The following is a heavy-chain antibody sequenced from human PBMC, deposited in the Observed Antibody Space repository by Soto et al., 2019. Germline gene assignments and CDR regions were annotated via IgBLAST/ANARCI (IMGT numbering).Heavy chain of an antibody. D-gene: IGHD3-22*01. Sequence: SETLSLTCTVSGGSISSSSYYWGWIRQPPGKGLEWIGSIYYSGSTYYNPSLKSRVTISVDTSKNQFSLKLSSVTAADTAVFYCASHSLHYYYDSSGYFGGGWFDPWGQGTLVTVSS. CDR2: IYYSGST. CDR1: GGSISSSSYY. J-gene: IGHJ5*02. CDR3: ASHSLHYYYDSSGYFGGGWFDP. V-gene: IGHV4-39*01.